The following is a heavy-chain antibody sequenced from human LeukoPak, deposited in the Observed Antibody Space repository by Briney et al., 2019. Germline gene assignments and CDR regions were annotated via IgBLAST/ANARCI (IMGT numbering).Heavy chain of an antibody. D-gene: IGHD1-14*01. J-gene: IGHJ2*01. CDR3: ARGRYIEL. CDR1: GGSISGHY. V-gene: IGHV4-59*11. Sequence: SETLSLTCAVSGGSISGHYCSWIRQPPGKGLEWLGYIYSSGSTNYNPSLESRVTMSVDTSKNQFSLKLSSVAVADTAVYYCARGRYIELWGRGTLVTVSS. CDR2: IYSSGST.